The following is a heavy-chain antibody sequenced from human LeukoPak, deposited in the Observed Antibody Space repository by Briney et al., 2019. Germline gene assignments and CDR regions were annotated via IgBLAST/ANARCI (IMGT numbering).Heavy chain of an antibody. Sequence: GESLKISCKASGYTFSDYWIGWVRQMPGQGLEWMGIVYPGDSDTRYSPSFQGHVTISADRSINTAYLQWSGLQASDNAIYFCARSQGLYGAADYWGQGTLV. J-gene: IGHJ4*02. V-gene: IGHV5-51*01. CDR1: GYTFSDYW. CDR2: VYPGDSDT. CDR3: ARSQGLYGAADY. D-gene: IGHD2-2*02.